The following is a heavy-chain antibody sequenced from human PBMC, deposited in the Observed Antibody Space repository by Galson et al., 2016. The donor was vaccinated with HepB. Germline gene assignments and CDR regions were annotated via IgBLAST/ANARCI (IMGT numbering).Heavy chain of an antibody. D-gene: IGHD2-15*01. CDR2: ISWNSGSV. J-gene: IGHJ6*02. CDR1: GLTFDDYA. CDR3: AKDRMGGGGGNFDGMDV. Sequence: SLRLSCAASGLTFDDYAMHWVRQVPGKGLEWVSGISWNSGSVGFADSVRGRCTISRDNAKATLYLQMNSLRPDDTALYYCAKDRMGGGGGNFDGMDVWGRGTTVTVSS. V-gene: IGHV3-9*01.